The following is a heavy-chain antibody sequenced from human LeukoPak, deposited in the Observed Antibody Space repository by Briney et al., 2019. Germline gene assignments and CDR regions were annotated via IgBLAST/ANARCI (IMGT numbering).Heavy chain of an antibody. J-gene: IGHJ5*02. Sequence: GGSLRLSCAASGFTFSSYAMHWVRQAPGKGLEWVAVISYDGSNKYYADSVKGRFTISRDNSKNTLYLQMNSLRAEDTAVYYCARDRWELLGWFDPWGRGTLVTVSS. V-gene: IGHV3-30-3*01. D-gene: IGHD1-26*01. CDR1: GFTFSSYA. CDR2: ISYDGSNK. CDR3: ARDRWELLGWFDP.